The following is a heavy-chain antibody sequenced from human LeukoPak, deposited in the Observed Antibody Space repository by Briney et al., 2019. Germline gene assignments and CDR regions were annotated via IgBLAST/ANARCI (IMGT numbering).Heavy chain of an antibody. CDR1: GFTFSSYG. CDR3: AKDLTYYYDSSGPDAFDI. J-gene: IGHJ3*02. CDR2: IWYDGSNK. D-gene: IGHD3-22*01. V-gene: IGHV3-33*06. Sequence: PGGSLRLSCAASGFTFSSYGMHWVRQAPGKGLEWVAVIWYDGSNKYYADSVKGRFTISRDNSKNTLYLQMNSLRAEDTAVYYCAKDLTYYYDSSGPDAFDIWGQGTMVTVSS.